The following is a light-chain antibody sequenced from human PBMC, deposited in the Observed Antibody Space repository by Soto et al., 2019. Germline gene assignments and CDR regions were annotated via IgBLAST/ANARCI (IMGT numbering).Light chain of an antibody. Sequence: QSALNQPASVSGSPGQSITISCTGTSSDIGGYKYVSWYQHQPGKAPKLILYGVDNRPSGVSNRFSASKSGNTASLTISGLQAEDEADYYCVSYTSSTTLVFGGGTKLTVL. V-gene: IGLV2-14*03. J-gene: IGLJ2*01. CDR2: GVD. CDR1: SSDIGGYKY. CDR3: VSYTSSTTLV.